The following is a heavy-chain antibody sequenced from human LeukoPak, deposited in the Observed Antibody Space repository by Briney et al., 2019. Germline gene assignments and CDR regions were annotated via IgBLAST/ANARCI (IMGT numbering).Heavy chain of an antibody. Sequence: GESLKISCKGSGYSFTNYWIGWVRQMPGKGLEWMGIIYPGDSDTRYSPSFQGQVTISADRSISTAYLQWNSLRASDTAMYYCARGYCISSTCYIPYYFDYWGQGTLVTVSS. V-gene: IGHV5-51*01. D-gene: IGHD2-2*02. CDR3: ARGYCISSTCYIPYYFDY. J-gene: IGHJ4*02. CDR2: IYPGDSDT. CDR1: GYSFTNYW.